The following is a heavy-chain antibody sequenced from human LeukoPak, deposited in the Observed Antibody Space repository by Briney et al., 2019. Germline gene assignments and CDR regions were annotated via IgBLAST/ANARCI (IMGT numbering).Heavy chain of an antibody. CDR1: GGTFSSYA. D-gene: IGHD2-15*01. J-gene: IGHJ5*02. CDR3: ARVLVVAATLEGGWFDP. V-gene: IGHV1-69*05. CDR2: IIPIFGTA. Sequence: SVTVSCKASGGTFSSYAISWVRQAPGQGLEWMAGIIPIFGTANYAQKFQGRVTITTDESTSTAYMELSSLRSEDTAVYYCARVLVVAATLEGGWFDPWGQGTLVTVSS.